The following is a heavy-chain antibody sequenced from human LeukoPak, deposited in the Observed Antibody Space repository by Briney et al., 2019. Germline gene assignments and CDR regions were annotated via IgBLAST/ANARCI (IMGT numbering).Heavy chain of an antibody. CDR3: ARGPYSSSWGFFDY. D-gene: IGHD6-6*01. Sequence: PGGSLRLSCAASGFTFSSYSMNWVRQAPGKGLEWVSSISSSSSYIYYADSVKGRFTISRDNAKHSLYLQMNSLRAEDTAVYYCARGPYSSSWGFFDYWGQGTLVTVSS. V-gene: IGHV3-21*01. CDR2: ISSSSSYI. CDR1: GFTFSSYS. J-gene: IGHJ4*02.